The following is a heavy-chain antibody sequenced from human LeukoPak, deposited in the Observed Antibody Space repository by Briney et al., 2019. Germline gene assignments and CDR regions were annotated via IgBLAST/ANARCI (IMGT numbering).Heavy chain of an antibody. D-gene: IGHD3-10*01. CDR2: TSGSGETT. J-gene: IGHJ4*01. CDR1: GFTFSTCA. CDR3: AKDTYFYGSATYSSDF. Sequence: GGSLRLSCSASGFTFSTCAMSWVRQAPGKGLEWVSGTSGSGETTYYIHSVKGRFTISRDNSKNALFLQMSGLTVEDTAVYYCAKDTYFYGSATYSSDFWGPGTLVTVSS. V-gene: IGHV3-23*01.